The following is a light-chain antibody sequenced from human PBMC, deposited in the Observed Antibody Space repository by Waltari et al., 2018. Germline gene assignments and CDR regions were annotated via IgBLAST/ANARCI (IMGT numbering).Light chain of an antibody. J-gene: IGLJ2*01. V-gene: IGLV1-51*01. CDR1: IGNNY. CDR2: DNN. CDR3: GSWINSLSTVV. Sequence: VSISCSGDIGNNYVSWYQQVPGTAPKLVIHDNNKRPSGTPDRFSASKSATSATLVITGLQTGDEADYFCGSWINSLSTVVFGGRTKLTVL.